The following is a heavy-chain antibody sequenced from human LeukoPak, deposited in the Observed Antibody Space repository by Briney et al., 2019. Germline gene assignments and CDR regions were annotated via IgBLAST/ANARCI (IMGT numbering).Heavy chain of an antibody. CDR2: MNPNSGNT. J-gene: IGHJ5*02. Sequence: SVKVSCKASGYTFTSYDINWVRQATGQGLEWMGWMNPNSGNTGYAQKFQGRVTMTRNTSISTAYMELSSLRSEDTAVYYCARAYCSSTSCYTYNWFDPWGQGTLVTVS. V-gene: IGHV1-8*01. D-gene: IGHD2-2*02. CDR3: ARAYCSSTSCYTYNWFDP. CDR1: GYTFTSYD.